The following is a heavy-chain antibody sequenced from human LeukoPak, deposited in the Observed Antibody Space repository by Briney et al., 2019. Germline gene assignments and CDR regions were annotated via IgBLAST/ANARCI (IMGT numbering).Heavy chain of an antibody. CDR2: INPNSGGT. J-gene: IGHJ4*02. D-gene: IGHD4-17*01. Sequence: GASVKVSCKASGYTFTGYYMHWVRQAPGQGLEWMGRINPNSGGTNYAKKFQGRVTMTRDTSISTAYMELSRLRSDDTAVYYCAREVPYGDYCYWGQGTLVTVSS. CDR1: GYTFTGYY. V-gene: IGHV1-2*06. CDR3: AREVPYGDYCY.